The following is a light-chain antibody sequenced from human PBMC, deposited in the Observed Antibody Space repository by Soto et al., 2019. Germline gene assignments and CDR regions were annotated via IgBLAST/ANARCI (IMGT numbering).Light chain of an antibody. Sequence: DIQMTQSPSSLSASVGDRVTITCRASQSISSYLNWYQQKPGKAPKLLIYAASSLQSGVPSRFSGSGSGTDFMLTISSLQPEDFATYYCQQSYTTPTFGGGTKVDIK. V-gene: IGKV1-39*01. CDR3: QQSYTTPT. CDR2: AAS. J-gene: IGKJ4*01. CDR1: QSISSY.